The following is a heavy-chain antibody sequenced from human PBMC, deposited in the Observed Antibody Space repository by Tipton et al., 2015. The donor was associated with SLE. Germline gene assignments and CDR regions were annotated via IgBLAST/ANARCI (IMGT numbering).Heavy chain of an antibody. CDR2: IFSDGSRT. CDR3: ARGSSWYH. Sequence: GSLRLSCAASGFTFSSHAMSWVRRAPGRGLEWVSVIFSDGSRTFYADSVKGRFTISRDNSKNTLFLQMNSLRAADTAVYYCARGSSWYHWGQGTLVTVSS. CDR1: GFTFSSHA. J-gene: IGHJ5*02. D-gene: IGHD6-13*01. V-gene: IGHV3-23*03.